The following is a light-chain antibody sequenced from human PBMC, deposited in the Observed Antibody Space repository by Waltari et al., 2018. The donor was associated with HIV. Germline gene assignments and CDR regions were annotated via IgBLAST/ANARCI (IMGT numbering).Light chain of an antibody. CDR1: QSIGRW. J-gene: IGKJ1*01. V-gene: IGKV1-5*03. CDR3: QQYYIYPRT. Sequence: DIQMTQSPSTLSASVGDRVTITCRASQSIGRWLAWYQQRPGRAPNLLIYEASSLESGVPSRFSGSGSGTEFTLTINSLQPDDFSTYYCQQYYIYPRTFGQGTKVEIK. CDR2: EAS.